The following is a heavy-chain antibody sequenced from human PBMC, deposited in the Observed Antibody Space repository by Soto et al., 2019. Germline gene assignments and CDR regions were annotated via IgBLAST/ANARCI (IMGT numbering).Heavy chain of an antibody. CDR1: GGSIINGDTY. Sequence: QVQLQESGPGLVKPSQTLSLTCTVSGGSIINGDTYLDWIRQHPEKGLEWMGYINYRGTTNYNPALKSRILISIDTSKNQFSLRLTPVTAADTAVYYCARDAPGVAPYWGQGTLVTVSS. D-gene: IGHD2-15*01. CDR3: ARDAPGVAPY. CDR2: INYRGTT. J-gene: IGHJ4*02. V-gene: IGHV4-31*03.